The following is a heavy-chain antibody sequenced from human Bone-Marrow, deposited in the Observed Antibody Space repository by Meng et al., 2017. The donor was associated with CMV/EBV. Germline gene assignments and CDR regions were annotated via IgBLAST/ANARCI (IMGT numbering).Heavy chain of an antibody. V-gene: IGHV3-66*02. CDR2: IYSGGST. CDR1: GFTVSSNY. CDR3: ARERYSST. D-gene: IGHD6-13*01. Sequence: GGSLRLSCAASGFTVSSNYMSWVRQAPGKGLEWVSVIYSGGSTYYADSVKGRFTISRDNYKNTLYMQMNSLRAEDTAVYYCARERYSSTWGQGTLVTVSS. J-gene: IGHJ5*02.